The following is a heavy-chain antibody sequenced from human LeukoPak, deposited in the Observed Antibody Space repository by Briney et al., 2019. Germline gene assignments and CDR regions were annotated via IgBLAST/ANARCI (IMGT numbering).Heavy chain of an antibody. Sequence: TLSLTCTVSGGSISSGDYYWGWIRQPPGKGLEWIGSIYYSGSTYYNPSLKSRVTISVDTSKNQFSLKLSSVTAADTAVYYCARVYYYDSSGPVDYWGQGTLVTVSS. CDR3: ARVYYYDSSGPVDY. J-gene: IGHJ4*02. CDR2: IYYSGST. V-gene: IGHV4-39*07. CDR1: GGSISSGDYY. D-gene: IGHD3-22*01.